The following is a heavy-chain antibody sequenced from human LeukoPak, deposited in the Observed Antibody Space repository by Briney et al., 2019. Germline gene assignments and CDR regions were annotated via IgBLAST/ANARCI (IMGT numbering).Heavy chain of an antibody. Sequence: PSETLSLTCTVSGGSISNYYENWIRQPPGKGLEWIGNIYYSGSTNYNPSLKSRVTISVDTSKNQFSLKLSSLTAADTAVYYCARRGANSGSYSHFDLWGRGTLVTVSS. V-gene: IGHV4-59*01. D-gene: IGHD1-26*01. J-gene: IGHJ2*01. CDR3: ARRGANSGSYSHFDL. CDR2: IYYSGST. CDR1: GGSISNYY.